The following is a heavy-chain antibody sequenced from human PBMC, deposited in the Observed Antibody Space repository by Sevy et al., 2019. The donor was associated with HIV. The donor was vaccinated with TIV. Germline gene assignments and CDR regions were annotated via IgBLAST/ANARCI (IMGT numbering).Heavy chain of an antibody. J-gene: IGHJ4*02. D-gene: IGHD5-12*01. CDR1: GYTFSDYS. V-gene: IGHV1-2*02. CDR2: INAASGVT. CDR3: ARGGSEGNY. Sequence: ASVKVSCKASGYTFSDYSIYWIRQAPGQGFEWMGWINAASGVTNFAQKFQGRVTMTRDTSINTAYMEVYRLTSDDTAVYYCARGGSEGNYWGQGTLVTVSS.